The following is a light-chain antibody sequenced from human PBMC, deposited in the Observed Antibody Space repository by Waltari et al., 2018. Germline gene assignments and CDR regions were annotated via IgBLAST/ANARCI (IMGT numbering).Light chain of an antibody. Sequence: EIVLTQSPATLSLSPRETATLSCRASQSVGTHLAWYQQKPGQAPRLLIYDASNRATGIPDRFRGSGSGTDFTLTISSLETADFAIYYCQQRSSWTPHTFGQGARLEIK. CDR2: DAS. CDR3: QQRSSWTPHT. J-gene: IGKJ2*01. CDR1: QSVGTH. V-gene: IGKV3-11*01.